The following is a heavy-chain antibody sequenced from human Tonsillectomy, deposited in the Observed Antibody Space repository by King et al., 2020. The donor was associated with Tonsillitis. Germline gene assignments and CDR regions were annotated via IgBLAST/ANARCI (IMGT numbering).Heavy chain of an antibody. D-gene: IGHD6-19*01. V-gene: IGHV3-23*04. J-gene: IGHJ3*02. CDR2: ISDNGDRT. CDR1: GFTLTTFA. CDR3: AKEYTSGYYDALDM. Sequence: VQLVESGGGLAQPGGSLRLSCTASGFTLTTFAMSWVRQVPGKGLEWVSAISDNGDRTYSADSVEGRFAISRDNSKNTVYLQMNSLRAEDTAIYYCAKEYTSGYYDALDMWGQGTMVTVSS.